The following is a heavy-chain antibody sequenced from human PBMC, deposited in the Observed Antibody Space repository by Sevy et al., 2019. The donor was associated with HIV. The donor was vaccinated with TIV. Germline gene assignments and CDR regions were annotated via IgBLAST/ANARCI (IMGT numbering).Heavy chain of an antibody. Sequence: GGSLRLSCAASGFTISRYWMTWVRQAPGKGLEWVANIKQDESEKYYVDSVKGRFTISRDNAKNSLYLQMNSLRADDTAVYYCARAEQVTMLVVFGGLYFDSWGQGTLVTVSS. CDR1: GFTISRYW. D-gene: IGHD3-22*01. J-gene: IGHJ4*02. CDR3: ARAEQVTMLVVFGGLYFDS. CDR2: IKQDESEK. V-gene: IGHV3-7*01.